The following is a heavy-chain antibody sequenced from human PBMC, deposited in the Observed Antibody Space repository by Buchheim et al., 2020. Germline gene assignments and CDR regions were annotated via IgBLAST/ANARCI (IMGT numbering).Heavy chain of an antibody. V-gene: IGHV4-30-2*01. CDR1: GDSMSSSAYF. CDR3: ARGGQYSSSDFDS. J-gene: IGHJ4*02. Sequence: QLQLQESGSGLVKPSQTLSLTCAVSGDSMSSSAYFWSWIRQPPGKGLEWIAYIYRSGSTYYSPSLKSRVTISLDRSNKQFSLKLSSVTGADTAMYYCARGGQYSSSDFDSWGQGTL. CDR2: IYRSGST. D-gene: IGHD6-6*01.